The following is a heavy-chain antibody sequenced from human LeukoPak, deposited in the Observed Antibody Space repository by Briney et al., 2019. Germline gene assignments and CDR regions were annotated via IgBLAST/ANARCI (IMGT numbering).Heavy chain of an antibody. CDR1: GYTFTSYD. D-gene: IGHD6-13*01. Sequence: ASAKVSCKASGYTFTSYDINWVRQATGQGLEWMGWMNPNSGNTGYAQKFQGRVTMTRNTSISTAYMELSSLRSEDTAVYYCARGAYSNQVGWFDPWGQGTLVTVSS. CDR3: ARGAYSNQVGWFDP. J-gene: IGHJ5*02. CDR2: MNPNSGNT. V-gene: IGHV1-8*01.